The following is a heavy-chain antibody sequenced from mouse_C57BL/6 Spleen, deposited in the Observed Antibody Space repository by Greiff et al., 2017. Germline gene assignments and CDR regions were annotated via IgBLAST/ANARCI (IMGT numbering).Heavy chain of an antibody. D-gene: IGHD1-1*01. J-gene: IGHJ1*03. Sequence: QVQLKESGAELVKPGASVKISCKASGYAFSSYWMNWVKQRPGKGLEWIGQLYPGDGDTNYNGKFKGKATLTADKSSSTAYMQLSSLTSEDSAVYFCARRGDYYGSSYETYWDFDVWGTGTTVTVSS. CDR2: LYPGDGDT. CDR1: GYAFSSYW. V-gene: IGHV1-80*01. CDR3: ARRGDYYGSSYETYWDFDV.